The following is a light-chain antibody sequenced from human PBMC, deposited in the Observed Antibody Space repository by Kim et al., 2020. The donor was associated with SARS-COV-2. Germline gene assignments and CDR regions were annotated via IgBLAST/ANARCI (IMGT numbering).Light chain of an antibody. J-gene: IGKJ2*01. Sequence: DVVLTQSPLSLPVTLGQSASISCRSSQSLVHSDGNTYLNWFQQRPGQSPRRIIYKVSDRDSGVPDRFSGSGSGTDFTLKISRVEAADIGVYYCMQGTHWPYTFGQGTKLEI. CDR1: QSLVHSDGNTY. CDR3: MQGTHWPYT. CDR2: KVS. V-gene: IGKV2-30*02.